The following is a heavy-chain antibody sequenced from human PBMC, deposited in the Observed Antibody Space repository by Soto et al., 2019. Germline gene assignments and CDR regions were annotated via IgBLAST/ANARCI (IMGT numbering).Heavy chain of an antibody. CDR3: ARDRGRWIEVAGHFY. Sequence: PGGSLRLSCAASGFTFSSYWMHWVRQAPGKGLVWVSRINSDGSSTSYAGSVKGRFTISRDNAKNTLYLQMNSLRAEDTAVYYCARDRGRWIEVAGHFYWGQGTMVTVPS. CDR1: GFTFSSYW. D-gene: IGHD6-19*01. J-gene: IGHJ4*02. CDR2: INSDGSST. V-gene: IGHV3-74*01.